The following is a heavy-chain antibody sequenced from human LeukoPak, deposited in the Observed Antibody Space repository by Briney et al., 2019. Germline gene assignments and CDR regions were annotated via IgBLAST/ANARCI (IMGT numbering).Heavy chain of an antibody. J-gene: IGHJ5*02. V-gene: IGHV4-39*07. D-gene: IGHD3-22*01. CDR1: GGSLSSSSYY. CDR2: IYYSGST. CDR3: ARGGDSSGYYYLWFDP. Sequence: SETLSLTCTVYGGSLSSSSYYWGWIRQPPGKGLEWIGNIYYSGSTDYNPSLKSRVTISVDTSKNQFSLKLSSVTAADTAVYYCARGGDSSGYYYLWFDPWGQGTLVTVSS.